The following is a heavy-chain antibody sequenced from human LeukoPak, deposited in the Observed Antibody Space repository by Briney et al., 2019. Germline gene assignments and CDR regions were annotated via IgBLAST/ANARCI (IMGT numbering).Heavy chain of an antibody. CDR3: ANAGAIVVVPAAEYFDY. Sequence: GGSLRLSCAASGFTFSSYAMSWVRQAPGKGLEWVSAISGSGGSTYYADSVKGRFTISRDNSKNTLYLQMNSLRAEDTAVYYCANAGAIVVVPAAEYFDYWGQGTLVTVSS. J-gene: IGHJ4*02. V-gene: IGHV3-23*01. D-gene: IGHD2-2*01. CDR2: ISGSGGST. CDR1: GFTFSSYA.